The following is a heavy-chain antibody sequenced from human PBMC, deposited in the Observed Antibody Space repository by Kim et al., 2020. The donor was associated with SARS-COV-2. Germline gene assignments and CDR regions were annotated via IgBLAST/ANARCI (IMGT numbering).Heavy chain of an antibody. D-gene: IGHD5-12*01. J-gene: IGHJ5*02. CDR3: ARRGYSGYDSTGRFDWFDP. CDR1: GGSISNYY. V-gene: IGHV4-4*07. Sequence: SETLSLTCTVSGGSISNYYWNWIRQPAGRGLEWIGRIYSSGNTNYNPSLKSRVTMSVDTSKTQFSLKLSSVTAADTAVYYCARRGYSGYDSTGRFDWFDPWGQGTLVTVSS. CDR2: IYSSGNT.